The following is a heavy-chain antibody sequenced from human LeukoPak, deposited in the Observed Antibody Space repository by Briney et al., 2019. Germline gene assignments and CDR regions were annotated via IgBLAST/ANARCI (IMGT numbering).Heavy chain of an antibody. J-gene: IGHJ4*02. CDR3: ARDGVVPFDY. D-gene: IGHD3-3*01. V-gene: IGHV3-7*01. Sequence: GGSLRLSCAASGFTFSNYWMNWVRQAPGRGLEWVANIKQDGSEKYYVDSVKGRFTISRDNAKNSLYLQMNSLRAEDTAVYYCARDGVVPFDYWGQGTLVTVSS. CDR1: GFTFSNYW. CDR2: IKQDGSEK.